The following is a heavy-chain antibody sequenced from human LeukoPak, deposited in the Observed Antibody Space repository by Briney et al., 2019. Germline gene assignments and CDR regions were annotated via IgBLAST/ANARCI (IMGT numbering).Heavy chain of an antibody. J-gene: IGHJ2*01. V-gene: IGHV5-51*01. CDR1: GYSFTSHW. Sequence: GASLKISCKGSGYSFTSHWIGWVRQMPGKGLEWMGIIYPGDSDTTYSPSFQGQVTISADKSISTAYLQWSSLKASDIAMYYCARPGGYYYTNWYFDLWGRGTLVTVSS. D-gene: IGHD3-22*01. CDR3: ARPGGYYYTNWYFDL. CDR2: IYPGDSDT.